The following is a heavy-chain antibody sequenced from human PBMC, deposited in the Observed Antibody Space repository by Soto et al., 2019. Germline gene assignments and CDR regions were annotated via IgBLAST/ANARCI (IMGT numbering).Heavy chain of an antibody. V-gene: IGHV1-2*02. CDR2: INPATGAA. D-gene: IGHD3-3*01. CDR3: ARGGGVGVAGSAAFDM. CDR1: GYPVTAYY. Sequence: QLHLAQSGAVVKKPGASVTVSCSASGYPVTAYYMHWVRQAPGRGLEWMGGINPATGAAKYTQTFRGRVTMPRDPSTSTVFMELGGLTSEDTAVFYCARGGGVGVAGSAAFDMWGQGTLVTVSS. J-gene: IGHJ3*02.